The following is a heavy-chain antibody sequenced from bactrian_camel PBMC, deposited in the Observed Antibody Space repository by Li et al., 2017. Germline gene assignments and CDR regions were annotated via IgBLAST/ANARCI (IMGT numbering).Heavy chain of an antibody. Sequence: VQLVESGGGSVQAGGSLRLSCTVEGEEFTFDGYDMGWYRQAPGSECEPVSTFGSETNSRVPDSVKGRFTISQDNAKNTVHLQMNSLEPEDTAMYYCAADRFGCLRGRTALDSTTAFAYWGQGTQVTVS. CDR1: GEEFTFDGYD. V-gene: IGHV3S55*01. D-gene: IGHD3*01. J-gene: IGHJ6*01. CDR2: FGSETNS. CDR3: AADRFGCLRGRTALDSTTAFAY.